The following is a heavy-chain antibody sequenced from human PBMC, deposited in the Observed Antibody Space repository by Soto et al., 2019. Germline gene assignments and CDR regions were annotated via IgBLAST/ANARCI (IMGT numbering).Heavy chain of an antibody. J-gene: IGHJ4*02. V-gene: IGHV4-39*01. CDR3: ASWRDIVVVVAATPLDY. CDR1: GGSISSSSYY. D-gene: IGHD2-15*01. CDR2: IYYSGST. Sequence: SETLSLTCTVSGGSISSSSYYWGWIRQPPGKGLEWIGSIYYSGSTYYNPSLKSRVTISVDTSKNQFSLKLSSVTAADTAVYYCASWRDIVVVVAATPLDYWGQGTLVTVSS.